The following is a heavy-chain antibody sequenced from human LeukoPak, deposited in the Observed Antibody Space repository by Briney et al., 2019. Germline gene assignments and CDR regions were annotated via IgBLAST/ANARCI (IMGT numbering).Heavy chain of an antibody. D-gene: IGHD3-22*01. J-gene: IGHJ4*02. CDR2: ISGSGGST. CDR3: AKVPTYYYDSSGYYYPFFDY. V-gene: IGHV3-23*01. Sequence: GGSLRLSCAASGFTFSSYAMSWVRQAPGKGLEWVSAISGSGGSTYYADSVKGRFTISRDNSKNTLYLQMNSLRAEDTAVYYCAKVPTYYYDSSGYYYPFFDYWGQGTLVTVSS. CDR1: GFTFSSYA.